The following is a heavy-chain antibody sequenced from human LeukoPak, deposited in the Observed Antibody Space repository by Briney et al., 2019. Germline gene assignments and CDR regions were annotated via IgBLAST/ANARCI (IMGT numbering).Heavy chain of an antibody. CDR2: ISGSGGST. J-gene: IGHJ4*02. CDR1: GFTFSSSA. D-gene: IGHD1-1*01. CDR3: AKDSRLEY. Sequence: GGSLRLSCAASGFTFSSSALSWVRQAPGKGLGWVSAISGSGGSTYYADSVKGRFTISRDNSKNTLHLQMNSLRAEDTAVYYCAKDSRLEYWGQGTLVTVSS. V-gene: IGHV3-23*01.